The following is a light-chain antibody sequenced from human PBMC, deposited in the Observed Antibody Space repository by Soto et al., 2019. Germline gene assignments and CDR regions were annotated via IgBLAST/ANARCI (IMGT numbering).Light chain of an antibody. CDR3: SSYTTSNTRQIV. V-gene: IGLV2-14*03. Sequence: QSALTQPASWSGSPGQSITISCTGTSSDVGGYNYVSWYQHHPGKAPKLLIYDVSNRPSGVSNRFSGSKSDNTASLTISGLQPEDEADYYCSSYTTSNTRQIVFGTGTKVTVL. CDR2: DVS. CDR1: SSDVGGYNY. J-gene: IGLJ1*01.